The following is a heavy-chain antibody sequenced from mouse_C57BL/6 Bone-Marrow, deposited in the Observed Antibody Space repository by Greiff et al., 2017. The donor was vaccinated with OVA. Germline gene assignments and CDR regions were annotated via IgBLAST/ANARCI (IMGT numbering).Heavy chain of an antibody. V-gene: IGHV1-85*01. CDR2: IYPRDGST. CDR3: ARSDYAWLAY. Sequence: QVQLQQSGPELVKPGASVKLSCKASGYTFTSYDINWVKQRPGQGLEWIGWIYPRDGSTTYNEKFKGKATLTVDTSSSTAYMELHSLTSEDAAVDFCARSDYAWLAYWGQGTLVTVSA. D-gene: IGHD2-4*01. CDR1: GYTFTSYD. J-gene: IGHJ3*01.